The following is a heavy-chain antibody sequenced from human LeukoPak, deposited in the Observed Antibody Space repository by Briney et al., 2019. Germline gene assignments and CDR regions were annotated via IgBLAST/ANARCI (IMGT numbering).Heavy chain of an antibody. J-gene: IGHJ4*02. V-gene: IGHV3-11*01. CDR3: ARGDSSGWYFDY. D-gene: IGHD6-19*01. Sequence: GGSLRLPCAASEFTFSDFYMSWIRQAPGKGLEWVSYVSSSGGPTYYADTVKGLFTISRDNAKNPLYLQMNSLRAEDTAVYFCARGDSSGWYFDYWGQGTLVTVSS. CDR1: EFTFSDFY. CDR2: VSSSGGPT.